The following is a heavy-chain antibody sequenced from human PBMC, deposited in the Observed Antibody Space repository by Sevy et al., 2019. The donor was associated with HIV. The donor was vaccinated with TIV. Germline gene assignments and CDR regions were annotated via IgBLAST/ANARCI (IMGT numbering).Heavy chain of an antibody. CDR3: ARAPPYYDILTGRGYCDY. D-gene: IGHD3-9*01. J-gene: IGHJ4*02. Sequence: SETLPLTCTLSGRSMTGYYWTWIRQPPGKGLEGIGYIYYSGSTNYNPSLKSRVTISVETSKNQFSLELSSVTAADTAVYYCARAPPYYDILTGRGYCDYWGQGTLVTVSS. V-gene: IGHV4-59*01. CDR1: GRSMTGYY. CDR2: IYYSGST.